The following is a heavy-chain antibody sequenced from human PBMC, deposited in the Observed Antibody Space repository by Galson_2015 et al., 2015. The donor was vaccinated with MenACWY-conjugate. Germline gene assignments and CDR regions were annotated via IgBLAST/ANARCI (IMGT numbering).Heavy chain of an antibody. V-gene: IGHV3-48*01. J-gene: IGHJ4*02. CDR3: ARDNRYACFDY. D-gene: IGHD3-9*01. Sequence: SLRLSCAASGFTFSSYSMNWVRQAPGKGLEWVSYISSSSSTIYYADSVRGRFTISRDNAKNSLYLQMNSLRAEDTAVYYCARDNRYACFDYWGQGTLVTVSS. CDR1: GFTFSSYS. CDR2: ISSSSSTI.